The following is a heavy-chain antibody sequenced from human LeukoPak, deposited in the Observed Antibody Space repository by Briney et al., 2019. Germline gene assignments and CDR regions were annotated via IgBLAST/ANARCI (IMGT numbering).Heavy chain of an antibody. J-gene: IGHJ6*03. CDR3: ARGAVAGRGIYYYYYYMDV. CDR2: INPNSGGT. D-gene: IGHD6-19*01. Sequence: ASVKVSCKASGYTFTDYYMHWVRQAPGQGLEWMGWINPNSGGTNYAQKFQGRVTMTRDTSISTAYMELSRLRSDDTAVYYCARGAVAGRGIYYYYYYMDVWGKGTTVTVSS. CDR1: GYTFTDYY. V-gene: IGHV1-2*02.